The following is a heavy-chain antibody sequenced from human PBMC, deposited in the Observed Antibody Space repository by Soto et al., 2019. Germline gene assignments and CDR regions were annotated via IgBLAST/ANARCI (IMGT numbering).Heavy chain of an antibody. J-gene: IGHJ4*02. Sequence: QVQLVQSGAEVKKPGSSVKVSCKASGGTFSSYTISWVRQAPGQGLEWMARIIPILCITKYAQKFQGRVTITADKGTSTAYLDLSSLRSEETAVYYSATDGCGAAPCWTEWCQGTLVTVPS. CDR2: IIPILCIT. V-gene: IGHV1-69*08. CDR3: ATDGCGAAPCWTE. CDR1: GGTFSSYT. D-gene: IGHD2-21*01.